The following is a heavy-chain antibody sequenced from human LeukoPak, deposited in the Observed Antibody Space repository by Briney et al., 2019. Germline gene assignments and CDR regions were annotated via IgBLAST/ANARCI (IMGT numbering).Heavy chain of an antibody. CDR1: GGSITSNNW. Sequence: SGTLSLTCVVSGGSITSNNWWNWVRQPPGKGLEWIGEIHHTGNTNYNPSLKSRVTISVDTSKNQFSLKLSSVTAADTAVYYCARRMAYYDFWSGYAALDYWGQGTLVTVSS. J-gene: IGHJ4*02. V-gene: IGHV4-4*02. CDR2: IHHTGNT. D-gene: IGHD3-3*01. CDR3: ARRMAYYDFWSGYAALDY.